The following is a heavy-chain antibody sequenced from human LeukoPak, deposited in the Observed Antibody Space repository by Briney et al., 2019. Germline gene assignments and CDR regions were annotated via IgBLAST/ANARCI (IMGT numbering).Heavy chain of an antibody. CDR2: IYYSGST. Sequence: SETLSLTCAVSGGSISSSSYYWGWIRQPPRKGLEWIGSIYYSGSTYYNPSLKSRVTISVDTSKNQFSLKLSSVTAADTAVYYCAVGATHYYMDVWGKGTTVTVSS. CDR1: GGSISSSSYY. CDR3: AVGATHYYMDV. V-gene: IGHV4-39*01. J-gene: IGHJ6*03. D-gene: IGHD3-16*01.